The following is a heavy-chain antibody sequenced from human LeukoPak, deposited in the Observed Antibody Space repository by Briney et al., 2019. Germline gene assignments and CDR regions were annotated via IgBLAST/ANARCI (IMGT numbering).Heavy chain of an antibody. CDR1: GGSISSSSYY. V-gene: IGHV4-39*01. CDR3: ARTMIVDAFDI. D-gene: IGHD3-22*01. J-gene: IGHJ3*02. Sequence: PSETLSLTCTVSGGSISSSSYYWGWIRQPPGKGLEWIGSIYYSGGTYYNPSLKSRVTISVDTSKNQFSLKLSSVTAADTAVYYCARTMIVDAFDIWGQGTMVTVSS. CDR2: IYYSGGT.